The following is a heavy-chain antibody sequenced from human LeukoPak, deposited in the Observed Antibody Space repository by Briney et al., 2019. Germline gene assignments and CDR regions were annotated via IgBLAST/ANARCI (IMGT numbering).Heavy chain of an antibody. CDR3: ARDAAWYDAFDI. V-gene: IGHV3-66*01. J-gene: IGHJ3*02. CDR2: IYSGGST. Sequence: GRSLRLSCTASGFTFSDYAMSWFRQAPGKGLEWVSVIYSGGSTYYADSVKGRFTISRDNSKNTLYLQMNSLRAEDTAVYYCARDAAWYDAFDIWGQGTMVTVSS. D-gene: IGHD2-15*01. CDR1: GFTFSDYA.